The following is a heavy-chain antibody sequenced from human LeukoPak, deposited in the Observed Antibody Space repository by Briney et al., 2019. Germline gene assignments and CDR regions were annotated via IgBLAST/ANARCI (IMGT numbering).Heavy chain of an antibody. CDR3: ARWGEVPDYDILTGFDAFDI. CDR2: INHSGST. Sequence: SETLSLTCAVYGGSFSGYYWSWIRQPPGKGLEWIGEINHSGSTNYNPSLKSRVTISVDTSKNQFSLKLSSVTAADTAVYYCARWGEVPDYDILTGFDAFDIWGQGTMVTVSS. D-gene: IGHD3-9*01. V-gene: IGHV4-34*01. J-gene: IGHJ3*02. CDR1: GGSFSGYY.